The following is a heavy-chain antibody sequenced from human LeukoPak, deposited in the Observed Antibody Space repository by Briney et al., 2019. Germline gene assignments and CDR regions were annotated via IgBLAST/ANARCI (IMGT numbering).Heavy chain of an antibody. CDR3: ARRTRGYSGYDLDY. CDR2: INPNTGGS. D-gene: IGHD5-12*01. V-gene: IGHV1-2*02. CDR1: GYTFTGYY. J-gene: IGHJ4*02. Sequence: GASVKVSRNASGYTFTGYYIHWVRHRPGPGLEWMWWINPNTGGSNYAQKFQGRVTMTRDTSISTAYMELSRLRSDDTAVYYCARRTRGYSGYDLDYWGQETLVTVSS.